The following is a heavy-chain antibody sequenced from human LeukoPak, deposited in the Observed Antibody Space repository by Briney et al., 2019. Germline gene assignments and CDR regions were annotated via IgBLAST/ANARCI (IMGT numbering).Heavy chain of an antibody. CDR1: GFTFSHYG. V-gene: IGHV3-33*01. CDR3: ARDAQRGFDYSNSLRY. J-gene: IGHJ4*02. Sequence: GRSLRLSCAAAGFTFSHYGMHWVRQAPGKGREWVASIWSDGTNTYYAASVKGRFTISRDDSDKTVYLPMNSLRPEDTGVYYCARDAQRGFDYSNSLRYWGQGTPVAVST. D-gene: IGHD4-11*01. CDR2: IWSDGTNT.